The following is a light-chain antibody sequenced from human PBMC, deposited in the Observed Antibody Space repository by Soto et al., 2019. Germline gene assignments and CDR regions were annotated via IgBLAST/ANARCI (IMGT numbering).Light chain of an antibody. CDR1: SSDVGGYNY. J-gene: IGLJ3*02. V-gene: IGLV2-8*01. CDR3: SSYAGSNNSLTRV. CDR2: EVT. Sequence: QSVLTQPPSASGSPGQSVTISCTGTSSDVGGYNYVSWYQQHPGKAPKLMIYEVTKRPSGVPDRFSGSKSGNTASLTVSGLQAEDEADYYCSSYAGSNNSLTRVFGGGTKLTVL.